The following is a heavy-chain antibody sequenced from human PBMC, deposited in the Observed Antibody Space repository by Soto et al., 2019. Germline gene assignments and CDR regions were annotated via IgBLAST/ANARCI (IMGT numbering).Heavy chain of an antibody. Sequence: QVQLVQSGAEVKKPGASVKVSCKASGFTFTIYGITWVRQAPGQGLEWMGWINPYNGNTNYAQKFQGRVTMTTDTSTSTGYMALRRLRSDDTAVYYCARVVAAAPVYYGMDVWGQGTTVTVSS. CDR2: INPYNGNT. CDR3: ARVVAAAPVYYGMDV. J-gene: IGHJ6*02. V-gene: IGHV1-18*01. CDR1: GFTFTIYG. D-gene: IGHD2-15*01.